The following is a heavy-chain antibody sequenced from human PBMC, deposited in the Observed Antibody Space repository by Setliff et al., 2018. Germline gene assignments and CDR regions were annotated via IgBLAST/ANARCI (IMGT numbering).Heavy chain of an antibody. CDR3: ARDQYTSGWYGPPESYFDC. D-gene: IGHD6-19*01. CDR2: IQNGGNT. CDR1: GDSISRYY. V-gene: IGHV4-59*01. J-gene: IGHJ4*01. Sequence: SETLSLTCTVSGDSISRYYWSWIRQPQGKGLEWIGYIQNGGNTKYNPSLGSRITMSVDTSKNQFSLKLSSVTAADTAVYYCARDQYTSGWYGPPESYFDCWGLGILVTVSS.